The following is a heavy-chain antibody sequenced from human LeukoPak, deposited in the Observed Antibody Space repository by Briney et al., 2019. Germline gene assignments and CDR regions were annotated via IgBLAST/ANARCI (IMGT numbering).Heavy chain of an antibody. D-gene: IGHD2/OR15-2a*01. CDR2: IKQDGSAK. CDR3: VGCAGNRCYFDY. CDR1: GVSFIGYW. J-gene: IGHJ4*02. V-gene: IGHV3-7*01. Sequence: GSLRLPCAASGVSFIGYWMSWVGQAPGKGLEWVANIKQDGSAKNYVDSVKGRFSISRDNAKNLLYLQMNSLRAEDTAVYYCVGCAGNRCYFDYWGQETLVIVS.